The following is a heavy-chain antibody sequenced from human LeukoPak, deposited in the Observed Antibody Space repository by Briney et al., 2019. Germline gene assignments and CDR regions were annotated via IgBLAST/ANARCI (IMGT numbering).Heavy chain of an antibody. Sequence: GTLSLTCAVSGGSISSSNWWSWVRQAPGKGLEWISYISNTGDNIYYADSVRGRFTISRDNAKNSLYLQMNSLRAEDTAVYYCARGCSGDCYLNWFDPWGQGTLVTVSS. CDR1: GGSISSSN. V-gene: IGHV3-48*03. D-gene: IGHD2-21*02. J-gene: IGHJ5*02. CDR2: ISNTGDNI. CDR3: ARGCSGDCYLNWFDP.